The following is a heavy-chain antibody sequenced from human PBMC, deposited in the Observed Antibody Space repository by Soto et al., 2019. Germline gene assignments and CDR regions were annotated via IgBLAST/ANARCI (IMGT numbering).Heavy chain of an antibody. V-gene: IGHV3-9*01. Sequence: EVQLVESGGDLVQPGRSLRLSCAASGFTFEDYVMHWVRQGPGKGLEWVSAINWNGDDIGYADSVQGRFTISRDNAKNSLYLQMNSLRPEDTAVYYCVSGPSSQGSWGHGTLVTVST. CDR3: VSGPSSQGS. J-gene: IGHJ5*01. CDR2: INWNGDDI. D-gene: IGHD2-15*01. CDR1: GFTFEDYV.